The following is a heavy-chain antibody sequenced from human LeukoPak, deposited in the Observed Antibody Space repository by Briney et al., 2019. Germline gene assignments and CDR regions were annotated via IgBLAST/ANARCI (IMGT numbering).Heavy chain of an antibody. CDR2: ISSSGSTI. Sequence: GGSLRLSCAASGFTFSSYEMNWVRQAPGKGLEWXSYISSSGSTIYYADSVKGRFTISRDNAKNSLYVQMNSLRAEDTAVYYCARDAYDSSGYFPFGNWGQGTLVTVSS. D-gene: IGHD3-22*01. J-gene: IGHJ4*02. CDR3: ARDAYDSSGYFPFGN. V-gene: IGHV3-48*03. CDR1: GFTFSSYE.